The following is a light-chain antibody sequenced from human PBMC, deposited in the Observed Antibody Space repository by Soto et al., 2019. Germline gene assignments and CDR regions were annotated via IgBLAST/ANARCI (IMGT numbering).Light chain of an antibody. CDR3: QQYYTTPET. J-gene: IGKJ1*01. CDR2: WAS. CDR1: QSLLH. V-gene: IGKV4-1*01. Sequence: DIVMTQSPDSLAVSLGEGATINCKSSQSLLHLAWYQQKPGQPPKLLIYWASTRESGVPDRFSGSGSGTDFTLTISSLQAEDVAVYYCQQYYTTPETFGQGTKVEIK.